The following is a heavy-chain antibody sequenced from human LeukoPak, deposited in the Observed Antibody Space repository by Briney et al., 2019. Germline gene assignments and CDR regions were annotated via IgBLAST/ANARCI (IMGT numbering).Heavy chain of an antibody. V-gene: IGHV3-11*04. D-gene: IGHD2-2*02. CDR3: GLYCSSTSCYTGYFDY. CDR1: GFTFSDYY. Sequence: GGSLRLSCAASGFTFSDYYMSWIRQAPGKGLGWVSYISSSGSTIYYADSVKGRFTISRDNAKNSLYLQMNSLRAEDTAVYYCGLYCSSTSCYTGYFDYWGQGTLVTVSS. J-gene: IGHJ4*02. CDR2: ISSSGSTI.